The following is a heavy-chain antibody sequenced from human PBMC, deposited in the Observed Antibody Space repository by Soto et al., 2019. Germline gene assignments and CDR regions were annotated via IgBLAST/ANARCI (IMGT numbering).Heavy chain of an antibody. CDR3: AKDGPLGRFLEWVPRRNDYYGMDV. V-gene: IGHV3-23*01. Sequence: GGSLRLSCAASGFSFNNYALNWVREAPGRGLGWVSSISATGSTTYYADSVKGRFTISRDNSKNTLYLQMNSLRAEDTALYYCAKDGPLGRFLEWVPRRNDYYGMDVWGQGTTVTVSS. CDR2: ISATGSTT. CDR1: GFSFNNYA. J-gene: IGHJ6*02. D-gene: IGHD3-3*01.